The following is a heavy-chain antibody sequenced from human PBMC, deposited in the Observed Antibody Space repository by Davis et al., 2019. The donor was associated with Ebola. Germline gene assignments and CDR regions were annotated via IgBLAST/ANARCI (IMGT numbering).Heavy chain of an antibody. V-gene: IGHV1-3*01. CDR1: GYTFTSYA. CDR3: ARDPTHYYGDNDFDY. J-gene: IGHJ4*02. CDR2: INAGNGNT. Sequence: ASVKVSCKASGYTFTSYAMHWVRQAPGQRLKWMGWINAGNGNTKYSQKFQGRVTITRDTSASTAYMELSSLRSEDTAVYYCARDPTHYYGDNDFDYWGQGTLVTVSS. D-gene: IGHD4-17*01.